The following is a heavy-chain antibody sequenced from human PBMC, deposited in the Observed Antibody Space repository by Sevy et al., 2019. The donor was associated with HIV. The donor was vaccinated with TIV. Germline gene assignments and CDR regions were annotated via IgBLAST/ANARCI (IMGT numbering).Heavy chain of an antibody. CDR1: GFSFSNYA. V-gene: IGHV3-23*01. CDR2: ISGSGLST. Sequence: GGSLRLSCAASGFSFSNYAMSWVRQGPGMGLEWVAAISGSGLSTYYADSVKGRFTISRDNSKKTRHLQMKSLRVEDTAVYYCAKVKIAAVAGAGDFDYWGQGTLVTVSS. CDR3: AKVKIAAVAGAGDFDY. D-gene: IGHD6-19*01. J-gene: IGHJ4*02.